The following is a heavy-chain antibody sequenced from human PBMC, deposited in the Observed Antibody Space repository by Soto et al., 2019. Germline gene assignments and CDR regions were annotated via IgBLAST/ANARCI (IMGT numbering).Heavy chain of an antibody. CDR3: ARDQPVDYGGAFDI. D-gene: IGHD4-17*01. J-gene: IGHJ3*02. V-gene: IGHV1-18*01. Sequence: ASVKVSCKASGYTFTSYGISWVRQTPGQGLEWMGWISAYNGNTNYAQKLQGRVTMTTDTSTSTAYMELRSLRSDDTAVYYCARDQPVDYGGAFDIWGQGTMVTVSS. CDR2: ISAYNGNT. CDR1: GYTFTSYG.